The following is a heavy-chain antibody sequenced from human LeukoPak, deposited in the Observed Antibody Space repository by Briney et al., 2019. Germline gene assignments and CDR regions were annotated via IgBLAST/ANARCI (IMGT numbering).Heavy chain of an antibody. J-gene: IGHJ4*02. Sequence: GGSLRLSCAASGFTFSSYWMSWVRQAPGKGLEWVANIKQDGSEKYYVDSVKGRFAISRDNAKNSLYLQMNSLRAEDTAVYYCASKGSSKYMGFDYWGQGTLVTVSS. D-gene: IGHD6-6*01. CDR3: ASKGSSKYMGFDY. CDR2: IKQDGSEK. V-gene: IGHV3-7*01. CDR1: GFTFSSYW.